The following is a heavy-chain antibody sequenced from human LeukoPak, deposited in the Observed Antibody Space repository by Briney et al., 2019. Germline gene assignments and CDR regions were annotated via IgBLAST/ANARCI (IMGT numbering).Heavy chain of an antibody. CDR3: ARAGRIEATSTYYFDY. D-gene: IGHD2/OR15-2a*01. CDR1: GFTFSDYY. Sequence: GSLRLSCAASGFTFSDYYMSRIRQAPGKGLEWIGYVSYSGSTNYNPSLRSRVTISVDTSKNQFSLRLSSVTAADTAVYYCARAGRIEATSTYYFDYWGQGTLVTVSS. V-gene: IGHV4-59*01. CDR2: VSYSGST. J-gene: IGHJ4*02.